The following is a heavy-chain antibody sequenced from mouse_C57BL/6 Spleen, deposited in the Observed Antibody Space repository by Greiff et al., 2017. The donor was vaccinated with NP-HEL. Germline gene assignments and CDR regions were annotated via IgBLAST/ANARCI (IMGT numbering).Heavy chain of an antibody. D-gene: IGHD4-1*01. J-gene: IGHJ2*01. Sequence: VQLQQSGPELVKPGASVKISCKASGYTFTDYYMNWVKQSHGKSLEWIGDINPNNGGTSYNQKFKGKATLTVDKSSSTAYMELRSLTSEDSAVYYCARRDWGTDFDDWGQGTTLTVSS. CDR3: ARRDWGTDFDD. CDR2: INPNNGGT. CDR1: GYTFTDYY. V-gene: IGHV1-26*01.